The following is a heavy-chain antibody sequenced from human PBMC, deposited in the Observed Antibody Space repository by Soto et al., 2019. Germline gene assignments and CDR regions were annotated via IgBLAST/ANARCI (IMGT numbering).Heavy chain of an antibody. CDR3: ARGEVDTAMVQYYYYGMDV. J-gene: IGHJ6*02. CDR1: GYTFTSYG. CDR2: ISAYNGDT. V-gene: IGHV1-18*01. D-gene: IGHD5-18*01. Sequence: ASVKVSCKASGYTFTSYGISWVRQAPGQGLEWMGWISAYNGDTNYAQKLQGRVTMTTDTSTSTAYMELSRLRSDDTAVYYCARGEVDTAMVQYYYYGMDVWGQGTTVTVS.